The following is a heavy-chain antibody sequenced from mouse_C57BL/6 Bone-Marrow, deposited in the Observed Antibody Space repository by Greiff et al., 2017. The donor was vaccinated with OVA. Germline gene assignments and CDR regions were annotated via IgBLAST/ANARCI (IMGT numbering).Heavy chain of an antibody. CDR1: GNSITSGYY. Sequence: EVKLVESGPGLVKPSQSLSLTCSVTGNSITSGYYWNWIRQFPGNKLEWMGYISYDGSNNYNPSLKNRISITRDTSKNQFFLKLNSVTTEDTATYYCAGYYFDYWGQGTTLTVSS. D-gene: IGHD2-2*01. J-gene: IGHJ2*01. CDR2: ISYDGSN. CDR3: AGYYFDY. V-gene: IGHV3-6*01.